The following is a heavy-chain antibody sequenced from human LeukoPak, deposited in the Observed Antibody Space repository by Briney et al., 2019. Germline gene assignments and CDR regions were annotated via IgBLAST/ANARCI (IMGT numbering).Heavy chain of an antibody. CDR2: ISGSSSYM. D-gene: IGHD5-12*01. CDR3: ARVGSGCPAD. J-gene: IGHJ4*02. V-gene: IGHV3-21*01. Sequence: GGSLRLSCAASGFTFSSYSMNWVRQAPGKGLEWVSFISGSSSYMPYADSVKGRFTISRDNAKNSLYLQMNSLRAEDTAVYYCARVGSGCPADWGQGTLVSVSS. CDR1: GFTFSSYS.